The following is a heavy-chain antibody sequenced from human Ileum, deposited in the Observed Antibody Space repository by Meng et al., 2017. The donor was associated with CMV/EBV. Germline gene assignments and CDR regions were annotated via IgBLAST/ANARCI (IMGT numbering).Heavy chain of an antibody. CDR1: YGVTSYW. D-gene: IGHD6-13*01. J-gene: IGHJ5*02. Sequence: YGVTSYWSGWVSQRPGKGLEWMVIIYPGDYDTRYSPSFQGQVTISADTSISTAYLQWSSLKASDTAMYYCARLGYSSSWRSASWFDPWGQGTLVTVSS. CDR3: ARLGYSSSWRSASWFDP. V-gene: IGHV5-51*01. CDR2: IYPGDYDT.